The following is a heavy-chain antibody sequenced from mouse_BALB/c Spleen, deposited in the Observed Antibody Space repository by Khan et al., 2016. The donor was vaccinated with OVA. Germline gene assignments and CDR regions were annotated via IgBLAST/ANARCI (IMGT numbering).Heavy chain of an antibody. CDR3: ASELCRYYALDY. CDR1: GYSITSDYA. D-gene: IGHD4-1*01. J-gene: IGHJ4*01. Sequence: EVQLVESGPGLVKPSQSLSLTCTVTGYSITSDYAWNWIRQFPGNKLEWIGYISYSGSTTYNPSLKSRISITRNTYKNQFFLQLKSVTTENTATYYRASELCRYYALDYEGQGTSVTVAS. CDR2: ISYSGST. V-gene: IGHV3-2*02.